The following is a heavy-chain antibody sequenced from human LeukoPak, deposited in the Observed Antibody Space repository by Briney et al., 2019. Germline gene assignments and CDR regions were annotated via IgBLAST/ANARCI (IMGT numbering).Heavy chain of an antibody. CDR3: ARDGAVAGGGRWFDP. V-gene: IGHV4-59*01. Sequence: KPSETLSLTCTVSSGSISTYYWSWIRQPPGKGLKWIGYINYSGSTDYNPSLKSRVTISVDTSKNQFSLKLTSVTAADTAVYYCARDGAVAGGGRWFDPWGQGTLVTVSS. CDR1: SGSISTYY. J-gene: IGHJ5*02. D-gene: IGHD6-19*01. CDR2: INYSGST.